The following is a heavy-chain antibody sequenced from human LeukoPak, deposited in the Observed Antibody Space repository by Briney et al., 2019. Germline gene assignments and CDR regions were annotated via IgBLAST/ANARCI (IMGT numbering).Heavy chain of an antibody. CDR1: GFTFSSYW. V-gene: IGHV3-7*01. Sequence: GGSLRLSCAASGFTFSSYWMTWVRQAPGKGLEWVANIKQDGSEKYYVDSVKGRFTISRDNAKNSLFLQMNSLRAEDTAIYYCARDPTADDYWGQGTLVTVSS. J-gene: IGHJ4*02. D-gene: IGHD2-2*01. CDR2: IKQDGSEK. CDR3: ARDPTADDY.